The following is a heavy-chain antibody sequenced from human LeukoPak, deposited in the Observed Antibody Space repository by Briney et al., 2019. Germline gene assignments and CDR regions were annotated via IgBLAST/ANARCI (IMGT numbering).Heavy chain of an antibody. V-gene: IGHV4-30-2*01. J-gene: IGHJ3*02. D-gene: IGHD6-19*01. CDR2: IYHSGST. CDR3: ARADSGWPXRIXGFDI. CDR1: GGSISSGGYS. Sequence: PSETLSLTCAVSGGSISSGGYSWSWIRQPPGKGLEWIGYIYHSGSTYYNPSLKSRVTIAGDKSKNQFSLKLSSVTAADTAVYYCARADSGWPXRIXGFDIWGQGTMVTVSS.